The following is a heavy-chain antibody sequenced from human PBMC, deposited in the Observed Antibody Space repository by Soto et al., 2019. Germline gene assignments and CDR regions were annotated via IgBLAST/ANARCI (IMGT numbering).Heavy chain of an antibody. J-gene: IGHJ4*02. CDR1: GYTFTSYA. V-gene: IGHV1-3*01. D-gene: IGHD2-15*01. CDR2: INAGNGNT. Sequence: ASVKGSCKASGYTFTSYAMHWLRQAPGQRLEWMGWINAGNGNTKYSQKFQGRVTITRDTSASTAYMELSSLRSEDTAVYYCATSSRRAATLLDYWGQGTLVTVSS. CDR3: ATSSRRAATLLDY.